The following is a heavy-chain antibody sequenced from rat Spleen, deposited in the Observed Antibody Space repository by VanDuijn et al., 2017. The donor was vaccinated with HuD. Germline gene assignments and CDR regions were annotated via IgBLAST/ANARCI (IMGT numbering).Heavy chain of an antibody. J-gene: IGHJ2*01. CDR2: MGSGGST. CDR3: ARANRDSYAHFDY. D-gene: IGHD1-12*01. CDR1: GFSLTSYN. Sequence: QVQLKESGPGLVQPSETLSLTCTVSGFSLTSYNVHWVRQPPGKGLEWMGVMGSGGSTDYNSLLKSRLSITRDISKSQVFLKMNSLQTEDTATYYCARANRDSYAHFDYWGQGVMVTVSS. V-gene: IGHV2-45*01.